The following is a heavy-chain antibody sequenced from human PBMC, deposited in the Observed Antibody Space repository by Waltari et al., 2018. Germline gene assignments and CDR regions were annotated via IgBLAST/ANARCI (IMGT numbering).Heavy chain of an antibody. J-gene: IGHJ4*02. CDR2: INHSGST. Sequence: QVQLQESGPGLVKPSGTLSLTCAVSGGSISSSNWWSWVRQPPGKGLEWIGEINHSGSTNYNPSLKSRVTISVDTSKNQFSLKLSSVTAADTAVYYCARGMVDTAMVTSVLAFDYWGQGTLVTVSS. CDR3: ARGMVDTAMVTSVLAFDY. D-gene: IGHD5-18*01. CDR1: GGSISSSNW. V-gene: IGHV4-4*02.